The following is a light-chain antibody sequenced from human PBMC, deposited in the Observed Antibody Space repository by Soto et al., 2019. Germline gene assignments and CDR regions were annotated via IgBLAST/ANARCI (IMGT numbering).Light chain of an antibody. CDR2: DTS. Sequence: EVVLTQSPGTLSLSPGERATLSCRASQSVANNHLAWYQQKPGQAPRLLIYDTSTRAAGIPDRFSGSGSGTDFTLTISSLEPEDFGVYFCHHYTRSPIFTFGPGTTVD. V-gene: IGKV3-20*01. CDR3: HHYTRSPIFT. CDR1: QSVANNH. J-gene: IGKJ3*01.